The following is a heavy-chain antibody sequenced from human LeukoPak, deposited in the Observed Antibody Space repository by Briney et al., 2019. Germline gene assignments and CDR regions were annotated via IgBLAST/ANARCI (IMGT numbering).Heavy chain of an antibody. V-gene: IGHV4-34*01. CDR3: VRLQWNYYYYYMDV. D-gene: IGHD2-8*01. CDR2: INHSGST. CDR1: GGSFSGYY. J-gene: IGHJ6*03. Sequence: SETLSLSCAVYGGSFSGYYWSWIRQPPGKGLEWIGEINHSGSTNYNPSLKSRVTISVDTSKNQFSLKLSSVTAADTAVYYCVRLQWNYYYYYMDVWGKGTTVTVSS.